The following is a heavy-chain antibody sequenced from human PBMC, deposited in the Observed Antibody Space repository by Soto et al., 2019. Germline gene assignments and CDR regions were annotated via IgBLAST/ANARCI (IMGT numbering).Heavy chain of an antibody. J-gene: IGHJ4*02. CDR3: ARRPDGFDY. CDR2: INHGGST. CDR1: GGSLSGYQ. V-gene: IGHV4-34*01. Sequence: NPSETLSLTCAVYGGSLSGYQWSWIRQPPGKGLEWIGEINHGGSTSNNPSLTSRVTLSVDTSKNQFSLNLASVTAADTAVYHCARRPDGFDYWGQGILVTVSS.